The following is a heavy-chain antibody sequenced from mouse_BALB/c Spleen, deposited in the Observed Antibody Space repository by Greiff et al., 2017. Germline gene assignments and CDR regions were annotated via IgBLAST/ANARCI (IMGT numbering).Heavy chain of an antibody. J-gene: IGHJ1*01. CDR2: ISYSGST. CDR3: ARFFSIYYYGSSHWYFDV. Sequence: EVHLVESGPSLVKPSQTLSLTCSVTGDSITSGYWNWIRKFPGNKLEYMGYISYSGSTYYNPSLKSRISITRDTSKNQYYLQLNSVTTEDTATYYCARFFSIYYYGSSHWYFDVWGAGTTVTVSS. V-gene: IGHV3-8*02. D-gene: IGHD1-1*01. CDR1: GDSITSGY.